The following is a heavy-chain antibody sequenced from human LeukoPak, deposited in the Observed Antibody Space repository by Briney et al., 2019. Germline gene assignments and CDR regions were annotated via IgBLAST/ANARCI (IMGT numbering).Heavy chain of an antibody. CDR1: GGTFSSYA. D-gene: IGHD3-10*01. CDR3: ASGPYGSGSYLYYYYGMDV. J-gene: IGHJ6*04. CDR2: IIPIFGTA. V-gene: IGHV1-69*01. Sequence: SVKVSCKASGGTFSSYAISWVRQAPGQGLEWMGGIIPIFGTANYAQKFQGRVTITADESTSTAYMELSSLKSEDTAVYYCASGPYGSGSYLYYYYGMDVWGKGTTVTVSS.